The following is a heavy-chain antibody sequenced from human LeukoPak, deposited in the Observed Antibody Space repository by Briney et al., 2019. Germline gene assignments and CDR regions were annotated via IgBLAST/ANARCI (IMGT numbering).Heavy chain of an antibody. CDR2: IYSGGST. D-gene: IGHD5-12*01. V-gene: IGHV3-53*01. J-gene: IGHJ4*02. CDR3: ARDSSRGYDYSDY. Sequence: GGSLRLSCAASGFTVSSNYMSWVRQAPGKGLEWVSVIYSGGSTFYADSVKGRFTISRDNAKNSLSLQMNSLRDEDTAVYYCARDSSRGYDYSDYWGQGTLVTVSS. CDR1: GFTVSSNY.